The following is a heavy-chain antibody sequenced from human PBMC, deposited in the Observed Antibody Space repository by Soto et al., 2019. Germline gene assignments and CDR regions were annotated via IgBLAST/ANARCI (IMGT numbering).Heavy chain of an antibody. J-gene: IGHJ4*02. CDR1: GGTFSNYA. D-gene: IGHD1-26*01. V-gene: IGHV1-69*06. CDR3: ARGWETVGTTTPFAY. Sequence: QVRLVQSGAEVKKPGSSVKVSCKASGGTFSNYAINWVRQAPGQGLEWMGGIIPLFGTPNYAQKFQGRVTFTAHKSTSTAYMELRSLRSDDTAVYYCARGWETVGTTTPFAYWGQGTLVTVSS. CDR2: IIPLFGTP.